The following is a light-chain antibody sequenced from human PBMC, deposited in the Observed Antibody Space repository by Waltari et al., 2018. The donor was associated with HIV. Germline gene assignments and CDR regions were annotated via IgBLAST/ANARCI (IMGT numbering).Light chain of an antibody. Sequence: QSALTQPPSASGSPGQSVTFSCTGTSRAVGAYNFVSWYQQHPGQAPKLMIYGVNRRPSGVPDRFSGSKSGNTASLTVSGLQADDEADYYCSSYAGPNHLLFGGGTKLTVL. J-gene: IGLJ2*01. CDR1: SRAVGAYNF. CDR3: SSYAGPNHLL. CDR2: GVN. V-gene: IGLV2-8*01.